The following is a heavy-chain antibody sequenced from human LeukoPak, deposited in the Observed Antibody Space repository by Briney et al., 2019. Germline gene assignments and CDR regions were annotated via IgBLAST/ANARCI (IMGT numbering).Heavy chain of an antibody. CDR1: GGSISSYY. CDR2: IYYSGST. V-gene: IGHV4-59*01. D-gene: IGHD3-16*01. Sequence: SETLSLTCTVSGGSISSYYWSWIRQPPGKGLEWIGYIYYSGSTNYSPSLKSRVTISVDTSKNQFSLKLSSVTAADTAVYYCARGLGSDFDYWGQGTLVTVSS. J-gene: IGHJ4*02. CDR3: ARGLGSDFDY.